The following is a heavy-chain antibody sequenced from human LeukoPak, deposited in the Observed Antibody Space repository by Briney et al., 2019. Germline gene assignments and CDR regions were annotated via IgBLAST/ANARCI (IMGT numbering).Heavy chain of an antibody. CDR1: GYTFTGYY. CDR2: INPNSGGT. CDR3: ASQYSSNWYDY. V-gene: IGHV1-2*02. J-gene: IGHJ5*01. D-gene: IGHD6-6*01. Sequence: ASVKVSCTASGYTFTGYYMHWVRQATGQGLGWMGWINPNSGGTNYAQKFQGRVTMTRATSISTAYMELSRLRSDDTAVYYCASQYSSNWYDYWGQGTLVTVSS.